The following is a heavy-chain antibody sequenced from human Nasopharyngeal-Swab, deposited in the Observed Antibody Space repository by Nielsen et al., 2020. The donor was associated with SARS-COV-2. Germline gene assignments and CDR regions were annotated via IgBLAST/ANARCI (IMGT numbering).Heavy chain of an antibody. D-gene: IGHD1-26*01. V-gene: IGHV3-53*01. CDR1: GFTVSSNF. CDR3: ARVRQSGAYFPFDS. J-gene: IGHJ4*02. Sequence: GGSLRLSCVASGFTVSSNFVSWVRQALGKGLEWVSLLKSGGGTFYADSVRGRFTISRDNSRNTVYLQMNSLRAEDTAVYYCARVRQSGAYFPFDSWGLGTLVTVSS. CDR2: LKSGGGT.